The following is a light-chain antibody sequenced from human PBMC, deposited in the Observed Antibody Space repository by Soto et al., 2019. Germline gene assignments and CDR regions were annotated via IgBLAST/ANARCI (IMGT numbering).Light chain of an antibody. J-gene: IGKJ1*01. V-gene: IGKV1-5*01. Sequence: DIQMTQSPSTLSASVGDRVTITCRASQSISSWLAWYQQKPGKAPKLLIYDASSLESGVPSRFSGGGSETEFTLTISSLQSEDFAVYYCQQYNNWPQTFGQGTKVDI. CDR3: QQYNNWPQT. CDR2: DAS. CDR1: QSISSW.